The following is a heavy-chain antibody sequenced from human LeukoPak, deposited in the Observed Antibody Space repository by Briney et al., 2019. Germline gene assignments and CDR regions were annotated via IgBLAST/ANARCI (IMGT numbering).Heavy chain of an antibody. D-gene: IGHD1-1*01. CDR1: GYTFTGYY. CDR3: ASVTPYKHGAFDI. Sequence: ASVKVSCKASGYTFTGYYMHWVRQAPGQGLEWMGWINPNSGGTNYAQKFQGRVTMTRDTSISTAYMELSRLRSDDTAVYYCASVTPYKHGAFDIWGQGTMVTFSS. J-gene: IGHJ3*02. V-gene: IGHV1-2*02. CDR2: INPNSGGT.